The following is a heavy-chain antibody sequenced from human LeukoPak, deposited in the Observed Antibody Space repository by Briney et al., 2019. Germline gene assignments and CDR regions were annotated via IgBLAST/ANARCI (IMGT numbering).Heavy chain of an antibody. CDR2: IGGSGGST. CDR3: AKEGCTGTNCYINC. CDR1: GFTVSSNY. D-gene: IGHD2-2*02. Sequence: PGGSLRLSCAASGFTVSSNYMSWVRQAPGRGLEWVSVIGGSGGSTYYADSVRGRFTISRDDSKNTLYLQMNSLRAEDTAVYHCAKEGCTGTNCYINCWGQGTLVTVSS. J-gene: IGHJ4*02. V-gene: IGHV3-23*01.